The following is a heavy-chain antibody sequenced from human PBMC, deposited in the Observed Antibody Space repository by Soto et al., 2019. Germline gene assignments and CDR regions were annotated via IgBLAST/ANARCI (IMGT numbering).Heavy chain of an antibody. V-gene: IGHV4-59*01. CDR1: GGSISSNY. Sequence: PSETLSLTCTVSGGSISSNYWTWIRQPPGKGLEWIGYVYNSGSTNYNPSLKSRVIISEDTSKSQFSLKVNSMTAADTAVYYCARYRREAVAGYTLDNWGQGILVTVS. J-gene: IGHJ4*02. CDR2: VYNSGST. D-gene: IGHD6-13*01. CDR3: ARYRREAVAGYTLDN.